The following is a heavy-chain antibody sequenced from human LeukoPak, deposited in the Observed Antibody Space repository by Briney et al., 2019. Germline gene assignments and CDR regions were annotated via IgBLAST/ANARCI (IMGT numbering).Heavy chain of an antibody. CDR1: GFTFSNYA. Sequence: GGSLRLSCAASGFTFSNYAMNWVRQAPGKGLGWVSGITSGGERTYYRDSVKGRFAISRDNFRDTVFLQMNSLTDEDTAVYYCADDFDNWGQGTLITVSS. V-gene: IGHV3-23*01. J-gene: IGHJ4*02. CDR2: ITSGGERT. CDR3: ADDFDN.